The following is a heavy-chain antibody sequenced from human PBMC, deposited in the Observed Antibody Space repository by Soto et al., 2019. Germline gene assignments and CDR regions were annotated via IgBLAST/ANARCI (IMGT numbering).Heavy chain of an antibody. Sequence: PGESLKISCKGSGYSFTSYWIGWVRQMPGKGLEWMGIIYPGDSDTRYSPSFQGQVTISADKSISTAYLQWSSLKASDTAMYYCARHVVPAAESSFYYMDVWGKGTTVTVSS. J-gene: IGHJ6*03. D-gene: IGHD2-2*01. CDR2: IYPGDSDT. CDR1: GYSFTSYW. V-gene: IGHV5-51*01. CDR3: ARHVVPAAESSFYYMDV.